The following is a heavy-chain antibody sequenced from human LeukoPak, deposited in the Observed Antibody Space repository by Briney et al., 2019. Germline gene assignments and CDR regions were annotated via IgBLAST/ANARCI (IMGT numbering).Heavy chain of an antibody. V-gene: IGHV3-74*01. CDR1: GFTFSSYW. D-gene: IGHD3-10*01. J-gene: IGHJ4*02. CDR3: ATDRSGFGANDY. CDR2: INSDGSST. Sequence: GGSLRLSCAASGFTFSSYWMHWVRQAPGKGLVWVSRINSDGSSTSYADSVKGRFTISRDNAKNTLYLQMNSLRVEDTALYYCATDRSGFGANDYWGQGTLVTVSS.